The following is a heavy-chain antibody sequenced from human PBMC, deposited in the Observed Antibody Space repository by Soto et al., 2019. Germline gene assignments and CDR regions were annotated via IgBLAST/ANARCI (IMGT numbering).Heavy chain of an antibody. D-gene: IGHD3-3*01. CDR3: AKAPGFLEWLFPRNYYYGMDV. J-gene: IGHJ6*02. CDR2: ISYDGSNK. V-gene: IGHV3-30*18. Sequence: LRLSCAASGFTFSSYGMHWVRQAPGKGLEWVAVISYDGSNKYYADSVKGRFTISRDNSKNTLYLQMNSLRAEDTAVYYCAKAPGFLEWLFPRNYYYGMDVWGQGTTVTVSS. CDR1: GFTFSSYG.